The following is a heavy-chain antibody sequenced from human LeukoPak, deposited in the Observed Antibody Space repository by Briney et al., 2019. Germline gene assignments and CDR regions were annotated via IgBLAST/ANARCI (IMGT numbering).Heavy chain of an antibody. CDR2: IHHSGTT. CDR3: ARDLTGYYGSGSPDAFDI. CDR1: GGSISSGWW. D-gene: IGHD3-10*01. Sequence: SETLSLTCAVSGGSISSGWWWSWVRQSPGKGLEWIAEIHHSGTTHYNPSLKSRLSISVDKSKNQFSLKLISMAAADTAVYYCARDLTGYYGSGSPDAFDIWGQGTMVTVSS. V-gene: IGHV4-4*02. J-gene: IGHJ3*02.